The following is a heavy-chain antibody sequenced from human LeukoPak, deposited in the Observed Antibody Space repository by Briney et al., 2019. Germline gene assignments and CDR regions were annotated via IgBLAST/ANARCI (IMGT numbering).Heavy chain of an antibody. V-gene: IGHV1-2*06. CDR3: ARFRRIAAAGGFDP. D-gene: IGHD6-13*01. Sequence: ASVKVSCKASGGTFSSYTISWVRQAPGQGLEWMGRINPNSGGTNYAQKFQGRVTMTRDTSISTAYMELSRLRSDDTAVYYCARFRRIAAAGGFDPWGQGTLVTVSS. CDR1: GGTFSSYT. CDR2: INPNSGGT. J-gene: IGHJ5*02.